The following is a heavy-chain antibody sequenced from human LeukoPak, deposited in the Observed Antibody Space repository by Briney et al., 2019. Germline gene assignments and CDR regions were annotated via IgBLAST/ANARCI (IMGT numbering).Heavy chain of an antibody. Sequence: GGSLRLSCAASGFTFNTYSMNWVRQAPGKGLEWVAVISYDGSNKYYADSVKGRFTISRDNSKNTLYLQMNSLRAEDTAVYYCAKADGYCSSTSCQYFDYWGQGTLVTVSS. CDR1: GFTFNTYS. CDR2: ISYDGSNK. D-gene: IGHD2-2*03. J-gene: IGHJ4*02. CDR3: AKADGYCSSTSCQYFDY. V-gene: IGHV3-30*18.